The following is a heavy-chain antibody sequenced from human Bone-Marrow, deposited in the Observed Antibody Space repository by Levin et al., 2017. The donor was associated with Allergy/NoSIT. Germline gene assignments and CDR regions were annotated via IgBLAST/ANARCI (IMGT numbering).Heavy chain of an antibody. CDR3: ARGAISGFYFDV. V-gene: IGHV1-2*02. CDR2: INPSGADT. J-gene: IGHJ4*02. Sequence: GESLKISCKASGYIFVGQYMHWVRQAPGQGLEWMGWINPSGADTNYGPTFQGRVTMTRDTSISTVYMELSSLTRDDTAVYYCARGAISGFYFDVWGQGTLVTVPS. CDR1: GYIFVGQY. D-gene: IGHD4/OR15-4a*01.